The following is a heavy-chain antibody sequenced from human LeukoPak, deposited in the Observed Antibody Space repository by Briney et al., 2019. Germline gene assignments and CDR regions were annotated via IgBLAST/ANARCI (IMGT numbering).Heavy chain of an antibody. D-gene: IGHD6-19*01. V-gene: IGHV1-46*01. CDR1: GYTFTSYY. CDR3: ATYSSGWSHFDY. CDR2: INPSGGST. J-gene: IGHJ4*02. Sequence: GASVKVSCKASGYTFTSYYMHWVRQAPGQGLEWMGIINPSGGSTSYAQKFQGRVTMTRDTSTSTVYMELSSLRSEDAAVYYCATYSSGWSHFDYWGQGTLVTVSS.